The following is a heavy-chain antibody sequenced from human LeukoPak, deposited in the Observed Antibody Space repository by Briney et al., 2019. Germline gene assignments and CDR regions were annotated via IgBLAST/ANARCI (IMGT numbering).Heavy chain of an antibody. J-gene: IGHJ4*02. Sequence: SETLSLTCAVYGGSFSGYYWSWIRQPPGKGLEWIGEINHSGSTNYNPSLKSRVTISVDTSKNQFSLKLSSVTAADTAVYYCASRTVTSIDYWGQGTLVIVSS. CDR3: ASRTVTSIDY. V-gene: IGHV4-34*01. CDR2: INHSGST. CDR1: GGSFSGYY. D-gene: IGHD4-17*01.